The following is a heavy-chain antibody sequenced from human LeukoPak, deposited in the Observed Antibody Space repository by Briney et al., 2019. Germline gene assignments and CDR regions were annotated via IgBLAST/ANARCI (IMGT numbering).Heavy chain of an antibody. V-gene: IGHV4-34*01. Sequence: PSETLSLICAVYGGSFSGYYWSWIRQPPGKGLEWIGEINHSGSTNYNPSLKSRVTISVDTSKNQFSLKLSSVTAADTAVYYCARAHKTTDNYSFGFDYWGQGTLVTVSS. D-gene: IGHD5-18*01. CDR2: INHSGST. CDR3: ARAHKTTDNYSFGFDY. J-gene: IGHJ4*02. CDR1: GGSFSGYY.